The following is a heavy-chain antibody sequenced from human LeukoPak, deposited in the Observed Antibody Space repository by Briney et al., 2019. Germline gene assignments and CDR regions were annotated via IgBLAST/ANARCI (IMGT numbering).Heavy chain of an antibody. J-gene: IGHJ4*02. V-gene: IGHV3-30-3*01. D-gene: IGHD3-10*01. CDR3: AREGYYGSGSPPSLYFDY. CDR2: TSSDLNVK. Sequence: GGSLRLSCAASGFTFRNYVIHWVRQAPGKGLEWVAVTSSDLNVKLYADSVKGRSTISRDNSRSTLYLQMNSLKPEDTAIYYCAREGYYGSGSPPSLYFDYWGQGTLVTVSS. CDR1: GFTFRNYV.